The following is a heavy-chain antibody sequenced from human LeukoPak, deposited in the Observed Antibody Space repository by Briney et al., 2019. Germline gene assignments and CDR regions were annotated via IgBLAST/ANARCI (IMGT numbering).Heavy chain of an antibody. J-gene: IGHJ4*02. Sequence: GGSLRLSCAASGFTFSSYGMHWVRQAPGKGLEWVAVIWYDGSNKYYADSVKGRFTISRDNSKNTLYLQMNSLRAEDTAVYYCARGALSHYDFWSGYYTDQYYFDYWGQGTLVTVSS. D-gene: IGHD3-3*01. V-gene: IGHV3-33*01. CDR1: GFTFSSYG. CDR3: ARGALSHYDFWSGYYTDQYYFDY. CDR2: IWYDGSNK.